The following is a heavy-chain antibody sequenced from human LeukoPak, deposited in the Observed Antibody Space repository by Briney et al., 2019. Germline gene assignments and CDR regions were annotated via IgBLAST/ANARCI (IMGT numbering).Heavy chain of an antibody. V-gene: IGHV4-34*01. J-gene: IGHJ5*02. CDR2: INHSGST. CDR3: ATRYYYDSSGSPKNNWFDP. D-gene: IGHD3-22*01. CDR1: GGSFSGYY. Sequence: SSETLSLTCAVYGGSFSGYYWSWIRQPPGKGLEWIGEINHSGSTNYNPSLKSRVTISVDTSKDQFSLKLSSVTAADTAVYYCATRYYYDSSGSPKNNWFDPWGQGTLVTVSS.